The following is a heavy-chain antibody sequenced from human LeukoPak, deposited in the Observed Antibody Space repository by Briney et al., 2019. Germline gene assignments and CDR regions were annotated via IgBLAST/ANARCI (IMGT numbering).Heavy chain of an antibody. J-gene: IGHJ4*02. D-gene: IGHD3-3*01. V-gene: IGHV3-30-3*01. CDR3: ARDSLYDFWSGFSDY. Sequence: GGSLRLSCAASGFTFSSYAMHWVRQAPGKGLEWVAVISYDGSNKYYADSVKGRFTISRDNSKNTLYLQMNSLRAEDTAVYYCARDSLYDFWSGFSDYWGQGTLVTVSS. CDR1: GFTFSSYA. CDR2: ISYDGSNK.